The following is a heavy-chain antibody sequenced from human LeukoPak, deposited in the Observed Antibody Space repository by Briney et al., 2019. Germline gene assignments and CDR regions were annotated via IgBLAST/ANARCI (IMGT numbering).Heavy chain of an antibody. D-gene: IGHD4-23*01. J-gene: IGHJ4*02. CDR1: RFTFSSAW. CDR3: TTAPYDGKDF. CDR2: IKSKADGGAR. Sequence: PGGSLRLSCEASRFTFSSAWMSWVRQAPGKGLEWVGRIKSKADGGARDYAAPVKGRFTVSRDDEINIFYLQMDSLKTEDTAVYYCTTAPYDGKDFWGQGTPVTVSS. V-gene: IGHV3-15*01.